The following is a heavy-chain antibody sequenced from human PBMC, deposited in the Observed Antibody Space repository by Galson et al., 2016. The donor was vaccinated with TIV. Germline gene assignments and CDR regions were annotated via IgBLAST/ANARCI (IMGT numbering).Heavy chain of an antibody. Sequence: SLRLSCAGSGFAFRDFYMSWIRQAPGKGLEWISYISDTSTYIDYADSVKGRFTISRDNSKKTLYLQMDSLRAEDTAVYYCAKSFQYFYDNSGYFPYGFHIWGRGTMVTVSS. J-gene: IGHJ3*02. D-gene: IGHD3-22*01. CDR3: AKSFQYFYDNSGYFPYGFHI. CDR1: GFAFRDFY. CDR2: ISDTSTYI. V-gene: IGHV3-11*03.